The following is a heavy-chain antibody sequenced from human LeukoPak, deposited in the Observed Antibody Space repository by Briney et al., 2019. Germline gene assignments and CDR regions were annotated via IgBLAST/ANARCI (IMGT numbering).Heavy chain of an antibody. Sequence: ASVKVSCKASGYTFTGYYMHWVRQAPGQGLEWMGWINPNSGGTNYAQKFQGRVTMTRDTSISTAYMELSRLRSDDTAVYYCARDPYYYDSSGYPGRDYWGQGTLVTVSS. D-gene: IGHD3-22*01. CDR2: INPNSGGT. CDR1: GYTFTGYY. V-gene: IGHV1-2*02. J-gene: IGHJ4*02. CDR3: ARDPYYYDSSGYPGRDY.